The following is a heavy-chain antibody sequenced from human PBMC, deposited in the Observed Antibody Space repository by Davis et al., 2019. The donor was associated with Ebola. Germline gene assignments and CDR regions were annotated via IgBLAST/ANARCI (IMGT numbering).Heavy chain of an antibody. CDR3: ARFVVVVAAAGMDV. J-gene: IGHJ6*04. CDR1: GGSISSYY. D-gene: IGHD2-15*01. CDR2: IYYSGST. Sequence: SETLSLTCTVSGGSISSYYWSRIRQPPGKGLEWIGSIYYSGSTYYNPSLKSRVTISIDTSKNQFSLKLSSVTAADTAVYYCARFVVVVAAAGMDVWGKGTTVTVSS. V-gene: IGHV4-39*01.